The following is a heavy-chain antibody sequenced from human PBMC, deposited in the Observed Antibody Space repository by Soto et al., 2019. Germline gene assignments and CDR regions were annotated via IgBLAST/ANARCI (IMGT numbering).Heavy chain of an antibody. CDR2: ISYDGSNK. D-gene: IGHD3-10*01. CDR3: AREWFGGLFKPPYYYGMDV. CDR1: GFTFSSYA. J-gene: IGHJ6*02. V-gene: IGHV3-30-3*01. Sequence: GGSLRLSCAASGFTFSSYAMHWVRRAPGKGLEWVAVISYDGSNKYYADSVKGLFTISRDNSKNTLYLQMNSLRAEDTAVYYCAREWFGGLFKPPYYYGMDVWGQGTTVTVSS.